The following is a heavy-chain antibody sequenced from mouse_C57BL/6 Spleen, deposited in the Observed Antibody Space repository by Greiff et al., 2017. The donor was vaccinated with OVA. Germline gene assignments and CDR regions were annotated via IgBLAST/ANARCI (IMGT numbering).Heavy chain of an antibody. CDR2: LYPGDGDT. CDR1: GYAFSSSW. CDR3: ALITTVVATRYFDV. D-gene: IGHD1-1*01. J-gene: IGHJ1*03. Sequence: QVQLKQSGPELVKPGASVKISCKASGYAFSSSWMNWVKQRPGKGLEWIGRLYPGDGDTTYNGKFKGEAPLTADKTSSTAYMQLSSLTSEDSAVYFCALITTVVATRYFDVWGTGTTVTVSA. V-gene: IGHV1-82*01.